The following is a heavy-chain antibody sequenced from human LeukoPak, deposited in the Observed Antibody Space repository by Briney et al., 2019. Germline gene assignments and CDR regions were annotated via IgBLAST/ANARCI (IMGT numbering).Heavy chain of an antibody. D-gene: IGHD3-22*01. CDR2: IYYTGST. V-gene: IGHV4-59*08. CDR3: ARYYYDSSGYY. Sequence: SETLSLTCIVSGGSISSYYWSWIRQPPGKGLEWIGYIYYTGSTNYNPSLKSRVTITVDTSKNQFSLKLSSVTAADTAVYYCARYYYDSSGYYWGQGTLVTVSS. J-gene: IGHJ4*02. CDR1: GGSISSYY.